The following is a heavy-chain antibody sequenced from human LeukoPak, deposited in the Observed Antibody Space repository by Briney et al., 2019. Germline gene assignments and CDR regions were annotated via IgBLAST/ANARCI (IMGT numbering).Heavy chain of an antibody. CDR1: GFTFSSFA. CDR3: AKEVWRGFDS. D-gene: IGHD3-3*01. J-gene: IGHJ4*02. CDR2: ISGSGETT. V-gene: IGHV3-23*01. Sequence: GGSLRLSCAASGFTFSSFAMSWVRQAPGKGLEWDSVISGSGETTYYADSVKGRFTISRDNSKNTLYVEMNSLRADDTAVYFCAKEVWRGFDSWGQGTLVTVSS.